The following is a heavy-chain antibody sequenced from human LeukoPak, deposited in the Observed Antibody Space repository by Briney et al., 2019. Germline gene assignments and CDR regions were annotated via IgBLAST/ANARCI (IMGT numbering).Heavy chain of an antibody. CDR2: ITSDGSST. V-gene: IGHV3-74*01. J-gene: IGHJ3*02. CDR1: GFTFSSYW. Sequence: PGGSPRLSCAASGFTFSSYWMHWVRQAPGEGLVWVARITSDGSSTSHADSVKGRFTISRDNAKNTLYLQMNSLRAEDTAVYYCARDYAVGESFDIWGQGTLVTVSS. D-gene: IGHD3-16*01. CDR3: ARDYAVGESFDI.